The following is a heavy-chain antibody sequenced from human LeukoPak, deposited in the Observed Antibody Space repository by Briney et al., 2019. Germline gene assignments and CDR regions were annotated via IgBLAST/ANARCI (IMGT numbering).Heavy chain of an antibody. CDR3: ARDHMAVYYYYYMDV. CDR2: INSDGSST. Sequence: PGGSLRLSCAASGFTFSSYWMHWVRQAPGKGLVWVSRINSDGSSTSYADSVKGRFTISRDNAKKTLYLQMNSLRAEDTAVYYCARDHMAVYYYYYMDVWGKGTTVTVSS. CDR1: GFTFSSYW. V-gene: IGHV3-74*01. J-gene: IGHJ6*03. D-gene: IGHD5-24*01.